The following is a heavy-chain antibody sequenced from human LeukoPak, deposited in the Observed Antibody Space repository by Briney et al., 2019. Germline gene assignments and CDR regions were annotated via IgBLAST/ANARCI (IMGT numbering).Heavy chain of an antibody. CDR3: ARVSAVALDY. V-gene: IGHV3-48*03. CDR2: ISSSGTTI. J-gene: IGHJ4*02. D-gene: IGHD6-19*01. Sequence: GGSLRLSCAASGFTFSSYEMNWVRQAPGRGREWVSYISSSGTTIYYADSVKGRFTISRDNAKNSLYLQMNSLRAEDTAVYYCARVSAVALDYWGQGTLVTVSS. CDR1: GFTFSSYE.